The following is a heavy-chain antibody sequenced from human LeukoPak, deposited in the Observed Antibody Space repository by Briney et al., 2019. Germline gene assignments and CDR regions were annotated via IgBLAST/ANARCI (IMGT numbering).Heavy chain of an antibody. J-gene: IGHJ3*02. D-gene: IGHD3-22*01. CDR2: IYYSGNT. Sequence: SETLSLTCTVSGGPISSSSYYWGWIRQPPGKGLEWIGSIYYSGNTYYNPSLKSRVTISVDTSKNQFSLKLSSVTAADTAVYYCARQKYYYDSSGLDAFDIWGQGTMVTVSS. CDR3: ARQKYYYDSSGLDAFDI. V-gene: IGHV4-39*01. CDR1: GGPISSSSYY.